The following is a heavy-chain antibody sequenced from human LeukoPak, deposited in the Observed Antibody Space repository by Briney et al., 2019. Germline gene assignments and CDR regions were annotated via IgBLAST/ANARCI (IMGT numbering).Heavy chain of an antibody. CDR1: GFTFSSYA. CDR3: AKAFLYYYDSSGYLYFDY. D-gene: IGHD3-22*01. V-gene: IGHV3-23*01. Sequence: PGGSLRLSCAASGFTFSSYAMSWVRQAPGKGLEWVSAISGSGGSTYYADSVKGRFTISRDNSKNTLYLQMNSLRAEDTAVYYCAKAFLYYYDSSGYLYFDYWGQETLVTVSS. J-gene: IGHJ4*02. CDR2: ISGSGGST.